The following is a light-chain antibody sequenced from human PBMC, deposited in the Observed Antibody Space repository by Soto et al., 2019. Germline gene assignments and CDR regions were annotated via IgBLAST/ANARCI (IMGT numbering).Light chain of an antibody. CDR1: SSNIGAGYD. V-gene: IGLV1-40*01. CDR2: GNS. J-gene: IGLJ2*01. CDR3: QSYDSSLSGSI. Sequence: QSVLTQPPSVSGAPGQRVTISCTGSSSNIGAGYDVHWYQQLPGTAPKLLIYGNSNRPSGVPDRXSGSKSGTSASLAITGLQAEDEADYYCQSYDSSLSGSIFGGGTKVTVL.